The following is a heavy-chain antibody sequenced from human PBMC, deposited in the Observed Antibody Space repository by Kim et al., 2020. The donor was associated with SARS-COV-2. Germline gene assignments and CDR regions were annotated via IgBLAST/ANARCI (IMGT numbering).Heavy chain of an antibody. J-gene: IGHJ4*02. V-gene: IGHV6-1*01. Sequence: YADSAKSRITINPDTSKNQFSLQRNSVTPEDTAVYCCARRSSTSSSWYFDYWGQGTLVTVSS. D-gene: IGHD6-13*01. CDR3: ARRSSTSSSWYFDY.